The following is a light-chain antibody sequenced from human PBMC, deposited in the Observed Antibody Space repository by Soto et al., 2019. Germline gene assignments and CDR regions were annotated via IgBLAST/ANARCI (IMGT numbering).Light chain of an antibody. V-gene: IGKV1-5*03. J-gene: IGKJ1*01. CDR1: QSISSW. CDR3: QQYNSYWT. CDR2: KAS. Sequence: DTQMTQSPSTLSASVGDRVTITGRASQSISSWLAWYQQKPGKAPKLLIYKASSLESGVPSRFSGSGSGTEFTLTISSLQPDDFATYYCQQYNSYWTFGQGTKVDIK.